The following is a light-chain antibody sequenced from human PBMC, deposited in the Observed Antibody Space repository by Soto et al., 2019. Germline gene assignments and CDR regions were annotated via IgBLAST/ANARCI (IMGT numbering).Light chain of an antibody. V-gene: IGKV3-11*01. CDR3: QHRSNWPLP. CDR1: QSVSSY. J-gene: IGKJ4*01. CDR2: DAS. Sequence: EIVLTQSPATLSLSPGERATLSCRASQSVSSYLAWYQQKPGQAPRLLFYDASNRATGIPARFSGSGSGTDFTLTISSLEPEEFAVYYCQHRSNWPLPVGGGTKVEIK.